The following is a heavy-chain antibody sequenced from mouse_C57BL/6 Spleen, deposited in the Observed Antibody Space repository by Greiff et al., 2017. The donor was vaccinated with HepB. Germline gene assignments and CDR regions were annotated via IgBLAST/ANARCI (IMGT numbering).Heavy chain of an antibody. CDR2: IWSGGST. CDR1: GFSLTSYG. Sequence: QVQLQQSGPGLVQPSQSLSITCTVSGFSLTSYGVHWVRQSPGKGLEWLGVIWSGGSTDYNAAFISRLSISKDNSKSQVFCKMNSLQADDTAIYYCARAGSQGDYFDYWGQGTTLTVSS. J-gene: IGHJ2*01. CDR3: ARAGSQGDYFDY. V-gene: IGHV2-2*01.